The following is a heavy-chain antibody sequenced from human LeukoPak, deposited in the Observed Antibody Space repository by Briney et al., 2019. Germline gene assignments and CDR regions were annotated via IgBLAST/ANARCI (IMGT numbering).Heavy chain of an antibody. CDR1: GGSISSSSYY. Sequence: PSETLSLTCTVSGGSISSSSYYWGWIRQPPGKGLEWIGSICYSGSTYYNPSLKSRVTISVDTSKNQFSLKLSSVTAADTAVYYCARETYYDFWSGYFDYWGQGTLVTVSS. V-gene: IGHV4-39*07. D-gene: IGHD3-3*01. J-gene: IGHJ4*02. CDR2: ICYSGST. CDR3: ARETYYDFWSGYFDY.